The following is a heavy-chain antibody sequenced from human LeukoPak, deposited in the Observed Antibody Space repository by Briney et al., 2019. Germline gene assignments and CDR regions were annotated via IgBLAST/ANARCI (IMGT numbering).Heavy chain of an antibody. CDR1: GYSISSGYY. D-gene: IGHD4-17*01. Sequence: PSETLSLTCAVSGYSISSGYYWGWIRPPPGKGREWIGSIYHSGSTYYNPSLRSRVTISVDTSKNQFSLKLSSVTAADTAVYYCARDYGDYGAPFDYWGQGTLVTVSS. J-gene: IGHJ4*02. CDR3: ARDYGDYGAPFDY. V-gene: IGHV4-38-2*02. CDR2: IYHSGST.